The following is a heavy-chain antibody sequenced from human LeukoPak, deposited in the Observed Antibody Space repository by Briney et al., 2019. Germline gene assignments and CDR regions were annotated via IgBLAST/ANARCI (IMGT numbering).Heavy chain of an antibody. J-gene: IGHJ4*02. Sequence: PGGSLRLSCAASGFTFSSCGMHWVRQAPGKGLEWVAFIRYDGSNKYYADSVKGRFTISRDNSKNTLYLQMNSLRAEDTAVYYCAKAAIAAAFYYFDYWGQGTLVTVSS. D-gene: IGHD6-13*01. CDR3: AKAAIAAAFYYFDY. CDR1: GFTFSSCG. CDR2: IRYDGSNK. V-gene: IGHV3-30*02.